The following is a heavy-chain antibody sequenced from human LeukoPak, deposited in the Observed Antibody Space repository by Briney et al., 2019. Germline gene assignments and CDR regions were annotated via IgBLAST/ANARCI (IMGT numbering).Heavy chain of an antibody. CDR3: VKDYSSSWYYFDY. D-gene: IGHD6-13*01. Sequence: SEILSPTCSVSGGSISSRSYYWGWIRQPPGKGLESIGKISDSGNTYYSPSLRSRVTISIDMSKNQFPLKLSSVTATDTAVYYCVKDYSSSWYYFDYWGQGTLVTVSS. J-gene: IGHJ4*02. CDR2: ISDSGNT. CDR1: GGSISSRSYY. V-gene: IGHV4-39*02.